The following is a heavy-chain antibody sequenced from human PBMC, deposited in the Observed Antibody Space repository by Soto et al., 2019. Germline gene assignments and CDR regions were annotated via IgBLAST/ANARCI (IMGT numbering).Heavy chain of an antibody. J-gene: IGHJ6*02. CDR2: TIPIYGTA. D-gene: IGHD1-26*01. CDR3: AKDRRADWESYYYYAMDV. CDR1: GGTFSSFT. Sequence: QVQLVQSGAEVKKPGSSVKVSCKASGGTFSSFTISWVRQAPGQGLEWMGGTIPIYGTANYAQKFQGRDTITADASTRTAYMELSSLRSKDTAVYYCAKDRRADWESYYYYAMDVWGQGTTVTVSS. V-gene: IGHV1-69*01.